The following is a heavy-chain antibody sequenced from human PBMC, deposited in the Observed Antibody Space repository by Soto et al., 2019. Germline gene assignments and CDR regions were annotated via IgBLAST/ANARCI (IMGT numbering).Heavy chain of an antibody. J-gene: IGHJ4*02. CDR2: MNPNSGNT. Sequence: QVQLVQSGAEVKKPGASVKVSCKASGYTFTSYDINWVRQATGQGLEWMGWMNPNSGNTGYGQKFQGRVTMTSDTAINTAYMELSSLRSEDTAIYYCARGGPRCSSTSCYEDWGQGTQVTVSS. D-gene: IGHD2-2*01. CDR3: ARGGPRCSSTSCYED. CDR1: GYTFTSYD. V-gene: IGHV1-8*01.